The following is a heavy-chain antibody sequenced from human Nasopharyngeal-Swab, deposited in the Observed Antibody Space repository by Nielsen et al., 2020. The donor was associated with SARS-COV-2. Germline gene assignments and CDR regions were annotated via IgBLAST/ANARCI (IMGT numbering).Heavy chain of an antibody. CDR3: AREGSFLGYFDY. V-gene: IGHV1-18*01. Sequence: ARQAHGQGLEWMGWVSPYNGDTNYAQDFQGRLTMTTDTSTNTAYMELRSLRSDDTAVYYCAREGSFLGYFDYWGQGTLVTVSS. D-gene: IGHD3-3*01. J-gene: IGHJ4*02. CDR2: VSPYNGDT.